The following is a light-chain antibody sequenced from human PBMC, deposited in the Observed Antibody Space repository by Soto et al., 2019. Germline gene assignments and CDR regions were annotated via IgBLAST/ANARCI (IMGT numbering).Light chain of an antibody. CDR2: GAS. CDR1: QSVNLN. CDR3: RQYNSWPRRS. Sequence: EIVMTQSPATLSVSPGEGATLSCTASQSVNLNLAWYQQKPGQPPRLLLYGASTKATGIPVRFRGSGSGTEFTLTISSLQSEDSEVDYCRQYNSWPRRSFGPGTKVDIK. V-gene: IGKV3-15*01. J-gene: IGKJ3*01.